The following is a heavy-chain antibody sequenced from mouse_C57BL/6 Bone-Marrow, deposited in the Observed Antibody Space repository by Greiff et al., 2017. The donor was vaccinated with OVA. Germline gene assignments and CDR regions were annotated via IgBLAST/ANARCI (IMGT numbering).Heavy chain of an antibody. Sequence: QVQLQQPGAELVKPGASVKMSCKASGYTFTSYWITWVKQRPGQGLEWIGDIYPGSGSTNYNEKFKSKATLTVDTSSSTAYMQLSSLTSEDAAVYYCARSGIRRTGNDWGQGTTLTVSS. CDR2: IYPGSGST. CDR1: GYTFTSYW. J-gene: IGHJ2*01. V-gene: IGHV1-55*01. CDR3: ARSGIRRTGND. D-gene: IGHD4-1*01.